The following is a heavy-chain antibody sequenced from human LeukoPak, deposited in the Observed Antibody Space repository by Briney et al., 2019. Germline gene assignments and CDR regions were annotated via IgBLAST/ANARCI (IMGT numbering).Heavy chain of an antibody. D-gene: IGHD3-10*01. CDR3: ARGRGSGSYGY. Sequence: SETLSLTCTVSGGSISSYYWGWIRQPPGKGLEWIGSIYYSGSTYYNPSLKSRVTISVDTSKNQFSLKLSSVTAADTAVYYCARGRGSGSYGYWGQGTLVTVSS. CDR2: IYYSGST. CDR1: GGSISSYY. V-gene: IGHV4-39*07. J-gene: IGHJ4*02.